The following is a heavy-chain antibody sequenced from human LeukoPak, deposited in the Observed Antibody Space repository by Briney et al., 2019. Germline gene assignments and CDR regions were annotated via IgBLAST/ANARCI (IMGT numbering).Heavy chain of an antibody. CDR3: ARGPYGFRYGMDV. J-gene: IGHJ6*02. CDR2: ISSSGSTI. V-gene: IGHV3-48*04. Sequence: GALRLSCAASGFTFSSYGMHWVRQAPGKGLEWVSYISSSGSTIYYADSVKGRFTISRDNAKNSLYLQMNSLRAEDTAVYYCARGPYGFRYGMDVWGQGTTVTVSS. CDR1: GFTFSSYG. D-gene: IGHD3-16*01.